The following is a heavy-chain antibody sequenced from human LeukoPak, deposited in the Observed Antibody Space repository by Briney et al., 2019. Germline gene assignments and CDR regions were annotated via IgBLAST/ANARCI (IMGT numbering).Heavy chain of an antibody. Sequence: PGGSLGLSFPASGFPFNSYSMNWVRPAPGKGLERVSAVSSSSGYIYKPDSVKGRFTISRDSAENSLYLQMNSLRAEDTAVYYCARRNPSDRYDAFDIWGQGTVVTVSS. CDR3: ARRNPSDRYDAFDI. J-gene: IGHJ3*02. V-gene: IGHV3-21*01. CDR2: VSSSSGYI. D-gene: IGHD1-14*01. CDR1: GFPFNSYS.